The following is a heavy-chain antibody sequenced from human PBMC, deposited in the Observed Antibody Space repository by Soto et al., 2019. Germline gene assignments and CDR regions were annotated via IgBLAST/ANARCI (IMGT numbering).Heavy chain of an antibody. CDR1: GFTFSSYA. D-gene: IGHD3-10*01. V-gene: IGHV3-23*01. J-gene: IGHJ4*02. CDR3: AKDWALAPYGSGSWIY. Sequence: GGSLRLSCAASGFTFSSYAMSWVRQAPGKGLEWVSAISGSGGITYYADSVKGRFTISRDNSKNTLYLQMNSLRAEDTAVYYCAKDWALAPYGSGSWIYWGQGTLVTVSS. CDR2: ISGSGGIT.